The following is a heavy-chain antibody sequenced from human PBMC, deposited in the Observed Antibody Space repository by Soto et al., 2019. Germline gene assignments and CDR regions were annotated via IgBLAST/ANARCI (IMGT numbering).Heavy chain of an antibody. V-gene: IGHV4-34*01. J-gene: IGHJ5*02. CDR1: GGSFSGYY. CDR2: INRSGST. CDR3: ARGPDIVAGGNWFDP. Sequence: SETLSLTCAVYGGSFSGYYWSWIRQPPGKGLEWIGEINRSGSTNYNPPLKSRVTISVDTSKNQFSLKLSSVTAADTAVYYCARGPDIVAGGNWFDPWGQGTLVPVSS. D-gene: IGHD2-15*01.